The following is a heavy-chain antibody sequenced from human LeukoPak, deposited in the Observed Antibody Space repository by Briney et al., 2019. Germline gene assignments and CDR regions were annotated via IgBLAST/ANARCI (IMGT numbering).Heavy chain of an antibody. CDR2: ISSSSSYI. V-gene: IGHV3-21*01. Sequence: GGSLRLSCAASGFTFSSYSMNWVRQAPGKGLEWVSSISSSSSYIYYADSVKGRFTISRDNAKNSLYLQMNSLRAEDTAVYYCARDRKSYYGSGSLDYWGQGTLVTVSS. CDR1: GFTFSSYS. J-gene: IGHJ4*02. D-gene: IGHD3-10*01. CDR3: ARDRKSYYGSGSLDY.